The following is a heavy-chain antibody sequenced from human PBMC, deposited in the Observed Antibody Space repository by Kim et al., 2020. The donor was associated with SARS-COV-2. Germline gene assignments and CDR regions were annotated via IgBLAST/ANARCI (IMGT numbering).Heavy chain of an antibody. CDR3: AKDVLRYFDWLFDDAFDI. CDR1: GFTFSSYA. D-gene: IGHD3-9*01. V-gene: IGHV3-23*01. J-gene: IGHJ3*02. Sequence: GGSLRLSCAASGFTFSSYAMSWVRQAPGKGLEWVSAISGSGGSTYYADSVKGRFTISRDNSKNTLYLQMNSLRAEDTAVYYCAKDVLRYFDWLFDDAFDIWGQGTMVTVSS. CDR2: ISGSGGST.